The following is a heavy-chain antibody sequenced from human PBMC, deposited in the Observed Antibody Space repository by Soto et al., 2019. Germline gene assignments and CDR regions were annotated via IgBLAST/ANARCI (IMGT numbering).Heavy chain of an antibody. CDR3: SRRVSAFDM. J-gene: IGHJ3*02. Sequence: QVHIVQSGAEVKEPGASVNISCKTSGYTFVSYAIHWVRQAPGQGLEWMGWINPSNGNTRYSQKFQGTVSITRDTSESTAYMELSSLKSADTAVYYCSRRVSAFDMWGQGTKVTVSS. V-gene: IGHV1-3*01. D-gene: IGHD2-8*01. CDR2: INPSNGNT. CDR1: GYTFVSYA.